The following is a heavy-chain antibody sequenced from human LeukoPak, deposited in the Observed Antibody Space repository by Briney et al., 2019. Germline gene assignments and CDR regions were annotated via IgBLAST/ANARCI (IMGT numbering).Heavy chain of an antibody. CDR3: AREGFWSGYPRGGGIWHYYYMDV. CDR2: ISSSGSTI. J-gene: IGHJ6*03. Sequence: GGSLRLSCAASGFTFSDYYMSWIRQAPGKGLEWVSYISSSGSTIYYADSVKGRFTISRDNAKNSLYLQMNSLRAEDTAVYYCAREGFWSGYPRGGGIWHYYYMDVWGKGTTVTVSS. D-gene: IGHD3-3*01. V-gene: IGHV3-11*04. CDR1: GFTFSDYY.